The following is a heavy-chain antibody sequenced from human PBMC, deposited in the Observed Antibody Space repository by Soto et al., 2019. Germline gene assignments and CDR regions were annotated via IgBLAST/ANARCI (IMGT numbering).Heavy chain of an antibody. CDR1: GGSINSGDYY. Sequence: QVQLQESGPGLVKPSQTLSLTCSVSGGSINSGDYYWSWIRQHPGKGLEWIGYIYYSGGTYYNPSLKSRITISVDTSKNQFSLKLSSVTAADTAVYYCARDPLGTGYFDYWGQGTLVTVSS. CDR2: IYYSGGT. V-gene: IGHV4-31*03. J-gene: IGHJ4*02. CDR3: ARDPLGTGYFDY. D-gene: IGHD1-26*01.